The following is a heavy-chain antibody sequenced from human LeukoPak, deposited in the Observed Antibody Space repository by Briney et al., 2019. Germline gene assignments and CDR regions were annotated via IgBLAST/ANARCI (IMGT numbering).Heavy chain of an antibody. CDR2: ISAYNGNT. CDR1: GYTFTSYG. CDR3: ARDRGDFSFDY. D-gene: IGHD3-3*01. Sequence: ASVKVSCKASGYTFTSYGISWVQQAPGQGLEWMGWISAYNGNTNYAQKLQGRVTMTTDTSTSTAYMELSSLRSEDTAVYYCARDRGDFSFDYWGQGTLVTVSS. J-gene: IGHJ4*02. V-gene: IGHV1-18*01.